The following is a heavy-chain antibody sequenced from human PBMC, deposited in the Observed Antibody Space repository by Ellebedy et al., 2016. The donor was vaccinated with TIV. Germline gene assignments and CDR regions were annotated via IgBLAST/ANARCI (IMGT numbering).Heavy chain of an antibody. Sequence: ASVKVSCKASGYTFTKYYMRWVRQAPGQGLEWMGMINPSGGSTSYARKFQGRVTMTRDTSTSTVYMELSSLRSEDTAVYYCTCLQLGIADYFDYWGQGALVTVSS. J-gene: IGHJ4*02. V-gene: IGHV1-46*01. D-gene: IGHD6-13*01. CDR2: INPSGGST. CDR1: GYTFTKYY. CDR3: TCLQLGIADYFDY.